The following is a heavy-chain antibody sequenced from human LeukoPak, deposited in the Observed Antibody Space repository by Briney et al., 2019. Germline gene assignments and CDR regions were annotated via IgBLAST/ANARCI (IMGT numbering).Heavy chain of an antibody. CDR1: GFTFSSYA. J-gene: IGHJ4*02. V-gene: IGHV3-30*04. CDR2: ISYDGSNK. D-gene: IGHD3-9*01. Sequence: GGSLRLSCAASGFTFSSYAMHWVRQAPGKGLEWVAVISYDGSNKYYADSVKGRFTISRDNSKNTLYLQMNSLRAEDTAVYYCAKESTIEGYFDYWGQGTLVTVSS. CDR3: AKESTIEGYFDY.